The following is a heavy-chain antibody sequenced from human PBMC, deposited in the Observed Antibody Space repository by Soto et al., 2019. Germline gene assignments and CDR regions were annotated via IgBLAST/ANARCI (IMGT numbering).Heavy chain of an antibody. J-gene: IGHJ5*02. CDR3: ASTYSTSWYWFDP. V-gene: IGHV2-26*04. D-gene: IGHD6-13*01. Sequence: QVTVKESGPVLVKPTETLTLTCTVSGFSLSNAGLGVSWIRQPPGKALEWLAHIFSNDEKAYSTSLKSRRPISKDTSKSQLVQTMTNMDPVDTATYYCASTYSTSWYWFDPWGQGTLVTVSS. CDR1: GFSLSNAGLG. CDR2: IFSNDEK.